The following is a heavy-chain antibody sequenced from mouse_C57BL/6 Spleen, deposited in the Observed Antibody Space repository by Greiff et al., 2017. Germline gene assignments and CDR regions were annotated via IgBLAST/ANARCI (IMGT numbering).Heavy chain of an antibody. V-gene: IGHV1-26*01. Sequence: VQLQQSGPELVKPGASVKISCKASGYTFTDYYMNWVKQSHGKSLEWIGDINPNNGGTSYNQKFKGKATLTVDKSSSTAYMELRSLTSEESAVYYCARGDVRYFDYWGQGTTLTVAS. D-gene: IGHD3-3*01. J-gene: IGHJ2*01. CDR2: INPNNGGT. CDR3: ARGDVRYFDY. CDR1: GYTFTDYY.